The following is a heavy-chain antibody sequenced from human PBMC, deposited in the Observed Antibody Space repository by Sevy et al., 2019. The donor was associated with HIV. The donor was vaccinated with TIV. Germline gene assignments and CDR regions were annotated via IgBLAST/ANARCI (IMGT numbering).Heavy chain of an antibody. J-gene: IGHJ4*02. Sequence: ATVKVSCKASGYSFTYSAMQWVRQAPGQGLEWMGWINAGNGNTKYTQKFKGRVTITRDTSARTAYLELSSLRPEDTAVYYCAKAPGGGSSYFDYWGQGTQVTVSS. V-gene: IGHV1-3*01. CDR3: AKAPGGGSSYFDY. CDR1: GYSFTYSA. D-gene: IGHD2-15*01. CDR2: INAGNGNT.